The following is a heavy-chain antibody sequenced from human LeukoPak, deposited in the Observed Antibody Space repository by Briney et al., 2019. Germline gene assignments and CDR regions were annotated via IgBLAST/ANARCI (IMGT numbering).Heavy chain of an antibody. J-gene: IGHJ3*02. V-gene: IGHV4-61*02. D-gene: IGHD3-3*01. CDR2: IYTSGST. CDR1: GGSISSSSYY. CDR3: ARDPYDFWSGYSFDI. Sequence: SEPLSLTCTVSGGSISSSSYYWGWIRQPAGKGLEWIGRIYTSGSTNYNPSLKSRVTMSVDTSKNQFSLKLSSVTAADTAVYYCARDPYDFWSGYSFDIWGQGTMVTVSS.